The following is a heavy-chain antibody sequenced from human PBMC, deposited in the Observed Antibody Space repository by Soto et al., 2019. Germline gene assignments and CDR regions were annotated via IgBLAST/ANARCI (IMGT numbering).Heavy chain of an antibody. V-gene: IGHV3-73*01. CDR1: GFIFSGSA. D-gene: IGHD1-26*01. CDR2: IRSKGNNYAT. J-gene: IGHJ3*02. CDR3: TRIYSDALDI. Sequence: PGGSLRLSCAASGFIFSGSALHWVRQASGKGLEWVARIRSKGNNYATAYAASVKGRFTISRDDSKRMAYLQLNSLKTEDTAIYYCTRIYSDALDIWGQGT.